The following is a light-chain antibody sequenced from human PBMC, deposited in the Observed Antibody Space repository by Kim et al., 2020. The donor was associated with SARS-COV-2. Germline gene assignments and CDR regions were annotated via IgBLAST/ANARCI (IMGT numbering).Light chain of an antibody. CDR1: SGNIARNY. CDR2: EDN. J-gene: IGLJ3*02. V-gene: IGLV6-57*02. CDR3: QSYDGSTQV. Sequence: KTVTISCTGYSGNIARNYVQWYQQRPGSVPTIVIYEDNHRPAGVPDRFSGSIDRSSNSASLTISGLQTEDEADYYCQSYDGSTQVFGGGTQLTVL.